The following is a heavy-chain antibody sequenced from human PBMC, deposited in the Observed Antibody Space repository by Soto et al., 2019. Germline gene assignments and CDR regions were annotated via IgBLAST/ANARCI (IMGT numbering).Heavy chain of an antibody. D-gene: IGHD6-25*01. CDR2: ISYDGSNK. J-gene: IGHJ4*02. Sequence: QAQLVESGGGVVQPGRSLRLSCAASGFTFSSYGMHWVRQAPGKGLEWVAVISYDGSNKYYADSVKGRFTISRDNSKNTLYLQMNSLRAEDTAVYYCAKDGLQSFDYWGQGTLVTVSS. V-gene: IGHV3-30*18. CDR1: GFTFSSYG. CDR3: AKDGLQSFDY.